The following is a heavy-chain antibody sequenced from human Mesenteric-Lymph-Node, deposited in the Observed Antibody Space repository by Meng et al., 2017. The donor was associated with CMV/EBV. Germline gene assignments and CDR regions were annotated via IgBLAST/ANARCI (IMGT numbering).Heavy chain of an antibody. CDR3: ARGGCSSTSCYTVAFSYYFDY. D-gene: IGHD2-2*02. CDR2: FYSDGAT. Sequence: GESLKISCTVSGFSVSNNYMSWVRQAPGKGLEWVSVFYSDGATYYADSVKGRFTISRDNAKNSLYLQMNSLRAEDTAVYYCARGGCSSTSCYTVAFSYYFDYWGQGTLVTVSS. J-gene: IGHJ4*02. V-gene: IGHV3-66*01. CDR1: GFSVSNNY.